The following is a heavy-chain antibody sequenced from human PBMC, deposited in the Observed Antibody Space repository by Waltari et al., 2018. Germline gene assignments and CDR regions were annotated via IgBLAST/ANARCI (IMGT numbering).Heavy chain of an antibody. Sequence: QVHLVQSGAEVKKPGSSVKVSCKASGGTSGTHTLNWGRQAPGQGLEWMGGIIPIFGTTTYTQKFQGRLTITAEESTTSGESTTTTYMELNSLKSDDTAVYYCVREWRAFDIWGQGTLVTVSS. D-gene: IGHD5-12*01. V-gene: IGHV1-69*01. CDR2: IIPIFGTT. J-gene: IGHJ3*02. CDR1: GGTSGTHT. CDR3: VREWRAFDI.